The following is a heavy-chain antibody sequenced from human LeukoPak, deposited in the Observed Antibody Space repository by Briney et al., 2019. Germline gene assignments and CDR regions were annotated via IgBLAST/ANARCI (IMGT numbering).Heavy chain of an antibody. D-gene: IGHD3-9*01. CDR3: ARGPPVLRYFDWPDFDY. Sequence: ASVKVSCEASGYTFTGYYMHWVRQAPGQGLEWMGRINPNSGGTNYAQKFQGRVTMTRDTSISTAYMELSRLRSDDTAVYYCARGPPVLRYFDWPDFDYWGQGTLVTVSS. CDR2: INPNSGGT. V-gene: IGHV1-2*06. CDR1: GYTFTGYY. J-gene: IGHJ4*02.